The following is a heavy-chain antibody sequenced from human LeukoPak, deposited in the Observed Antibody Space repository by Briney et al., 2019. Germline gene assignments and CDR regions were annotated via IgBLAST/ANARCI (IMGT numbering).Heavy chain of an antibody. CDR1: GFTFSSYW. CDR3: AKDIWRYESSGSYPD. V-gene: IGHV3-74*01. Sequence: PGGSLRLSCAASGFTFSSYWMHWVRQAPGKGLVWVSRINSDGSSTSYADSVKGRFTISRDNAKNTLYLQMNSLRVEDTALYYCAKDIWRYESSGSYPDWGQGTLVTVSS. CDR2: INSDGSST. D-gene: IGHD3-22*01. J-gene: IGHJ4*02.